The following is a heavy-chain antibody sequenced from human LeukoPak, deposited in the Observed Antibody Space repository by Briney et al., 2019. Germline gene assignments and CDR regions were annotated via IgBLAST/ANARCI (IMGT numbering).Heavy chain of an antibody. CDR3: ARGPRDHLKRQKSWYLDY. J-gene: IGHJ4*02. CDR2: LNPNSGNT. CDR1: GYTFTSYG. Sequence: ASVKVSCKTSGYTFTSYGINWVRQATGQGLEWMGWLNPNSGNTGYAQKFQGRVTITRNTSINTAYMELSSLRAEDTAVYYCARGPRDHLKRQKSWYLDYWGQGTLVTVSS. V-gene: IGHV1-8*03. D-gene: IGHD6-13*01.